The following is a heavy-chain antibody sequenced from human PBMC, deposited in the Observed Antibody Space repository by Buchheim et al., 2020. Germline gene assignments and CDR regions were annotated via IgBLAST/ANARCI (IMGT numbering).Heavy chain of an antibody. V-gene: IGHV4-39*07. Sequence: QLQLQESGPGLVKPSETLSLTCTVSGGSISSSSYYWGWIRQPPGKGLEWIGSIYYSGSTYYNPSLKSRVTISEATSKNQFSLKLSSVTAADTAVYYCARDGNFGVVIIPNYWGQGTL. CDR2: IYYSGST. D-gene: IGHD3-3*01. CDR3: ARDGNFGVVIIPNY. CDR1: GGSISSSSYY. J-gene: IGHJ4*02.